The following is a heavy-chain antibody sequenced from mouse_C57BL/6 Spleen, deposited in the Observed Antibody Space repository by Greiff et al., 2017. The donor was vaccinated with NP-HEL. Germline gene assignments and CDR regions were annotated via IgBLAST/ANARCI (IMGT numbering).Heavy chain of an antibody. D-gene: IGHD3-2*02. CDR1: GYTFTDYN. J-gene: IGHJ3*01. CDR3: ARRGENSSGYFFFAY. V-gene: IGHV1-22*01. CDR2: INPNNGGT. Sequence: VQLQQSGPELVKPGASVKMSCKASGYTFTDYNMHWVKQSHGKSLEWIGYINPNNGGTSYNQKFKGKATLTVNKSSSTAYMELRSLTSEDSAVYYCARRGENSSGYFFFAYWGQGTLVTVSA.